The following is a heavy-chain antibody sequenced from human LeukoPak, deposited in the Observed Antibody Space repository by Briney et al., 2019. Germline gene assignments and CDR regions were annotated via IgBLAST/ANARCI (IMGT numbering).Heavy chain of an antibody. D-gene: IGHD1-14*01. J-gene: IGHJ3*02. CDR1: GFTFSSYA. Sequence: PGGSLGLSCAASGFTFSSYAMHWVRQAPGKGLEWVSAISGSGGSTYYADSVKGRFTISRDNSKNTLYLQMNSLRAEDTAVYYCARGKPDQPEVLPNDAFDIWGQGTMVTVSS. CDR3: ARGKPDQPEVLPNDAFDI. CDR2: ISGSGGST. V-gene: IGHV3-23*01.